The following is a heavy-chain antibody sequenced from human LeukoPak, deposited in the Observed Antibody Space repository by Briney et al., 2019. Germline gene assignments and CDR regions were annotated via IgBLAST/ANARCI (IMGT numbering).Heavy chain of an antibody. D-gene: IGHD3-9*01. CDR3: ARSNYDISTGYYGANDY. CDR1: GGSISSSSYY. J-gene: IGHJ4*02. CDR2: IYYSGST. Sequence: SETLSLTCTVSGGSISSSSYYWGWIRQPPGKGLEWIGSIYYSGSTYYNPSLKSRVTISVDTSKNQFSLKLSSVTAADTAVYYCARSNYDISTGYYGANDYWRQGTLVTVSS. V-gene: IGHV4-39*01.